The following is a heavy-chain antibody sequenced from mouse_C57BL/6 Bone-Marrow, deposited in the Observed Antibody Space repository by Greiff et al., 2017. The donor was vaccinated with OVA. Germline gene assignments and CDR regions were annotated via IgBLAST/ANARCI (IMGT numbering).Heavy chain of an antibody. V-gene: IGHV2-5*01. Sequence: VQLQESGPGLVQPSQSLSITCTVSGFSLTSYGVHWVRQSPGKGLEWLGVIWRGGSTDYNAAFMSRLSITKDNSKSQVFFKMNSLQADDTAIYYCAKNSGWLLRDYAMDYWGQGTSVTVSS. CDR3: AKNSGWLLRDYAMDY. CDR2: IWRGGST. D-gene: IGHD2-3*01. CDR1: GFSLTSYG. J-gene: IGHJ4*01.